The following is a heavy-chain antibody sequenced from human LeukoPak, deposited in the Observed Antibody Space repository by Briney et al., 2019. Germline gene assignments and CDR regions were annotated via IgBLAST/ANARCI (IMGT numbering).Heavy chain of an antibody. Sequence: SETQSLTCTVSGGSISRSSYYWGWIRQPPGKGLEWIGSIYYSGSTYYNPSLKSRVTISVDTSKNQFSLKLSSVTAADTAVYYCARHLGELPTFDYWGQGTLVTVSS. CDR3: ARHLGELPTFDY. CDR2: IYYSGST. CDR1: GGSISRSSYY. J-gene: IGHJ4*02. D-gene: IGHD3-16*01. V-gene: IGHV4-39*01.